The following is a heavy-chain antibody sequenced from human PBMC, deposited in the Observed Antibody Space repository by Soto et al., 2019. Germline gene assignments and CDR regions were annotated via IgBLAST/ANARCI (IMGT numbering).Heavy chain of an antibody. V-gene: IGHV3-74*01. Sequence: PGGSLRLSCAASGFTFSSYWMHWVRQAPGKGLVWVSRIKSDGSSTSYADSVKGRFTISRDNAKNTLYLQMNSLRAEDTAVYYWARDRWVDYWVQGTLVTVPS. J-gene: IGHJ4*02. CDR2: IKSDGSST. CDR3: ARDRWVDY. CDR1: GFTFSSYW.